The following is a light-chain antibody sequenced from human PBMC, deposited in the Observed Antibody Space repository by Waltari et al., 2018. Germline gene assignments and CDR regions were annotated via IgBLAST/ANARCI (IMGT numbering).Light chain of an antibody. CDR2: GAS. J-gene: IGKJ1*01. Sequence: DTVMTQSPATLSVSPGERATLSCRASQSVGTNLAWYQQRPGQAPRLLLYGASSRATGIPARFSGSGSGTDFTLTINSLQPEDFALYYCQQYHNWPPWAFGQGTKVEIK. CDR3: QQYHNWPPWA. CDR1: QSVGTN. V-gene: IGKV3-15*01.